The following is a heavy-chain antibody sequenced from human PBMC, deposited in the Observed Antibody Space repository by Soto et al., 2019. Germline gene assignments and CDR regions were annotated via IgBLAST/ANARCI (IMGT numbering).Heavy chain of an antibody. D-gene: IGHD6-19*01. CDR2: ISWNSGSI. CDR3: AKDMEVEDSSGWYHAFDI. V-gene: IGHV3-9*01. J-gene: IGHJ3*02. Sequence: GGSLRLSCAASGFTFDDYAMHWVRQAPGKGLEWVSGISWNSGSIGYADSVKGRFTISRDNAKNSLYLQMNSLRAEDTALYYCAKDMEVEDSSGWYHAFDIWGQGTMVTVSS. CDR1: GFTFDDYA.